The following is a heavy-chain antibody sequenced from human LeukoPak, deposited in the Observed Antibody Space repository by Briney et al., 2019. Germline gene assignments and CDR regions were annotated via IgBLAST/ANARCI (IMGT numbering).Heavy chain of an antibody. J-gene: IGHJ6*03. Sequence: GESLKITCKGSGYSSTSYWIGWVRQMPGKGLEWMGIIYPGDSDTRYSPSFQGQVTISADKSISTAYLQWSSLKASDTAMYYCARLPGYYYYYMDVWGKGTTVTVSS. CDR2: IYPGDSDT. CDR1: GYSSTSYW. CDR3: ARLPGYYYYYMDV. V-gene: IGHV5-51*01. D-gene: IGHD3-10*01.